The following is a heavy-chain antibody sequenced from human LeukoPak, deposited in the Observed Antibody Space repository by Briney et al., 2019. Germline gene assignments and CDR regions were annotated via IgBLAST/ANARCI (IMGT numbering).Heavy chain of an antibody. Sequence: SETLSLTCSVSGASINGFFWNWVRQTPEKGLEWIGYVSHSGATTSNPTLKSRVSITIDTSKSQISLTMTSVTAADSALYYCARDRRGSFYTFDLWGPGTTVPVS. CDR3: ARDRRGSFYTFDL. D-gene: IGHD1-26*01. V-gene: IGHV4-59*01. CDR2: VSHSGAT. J-gene: IGHJ6*02. CDR1: GASINGFF.